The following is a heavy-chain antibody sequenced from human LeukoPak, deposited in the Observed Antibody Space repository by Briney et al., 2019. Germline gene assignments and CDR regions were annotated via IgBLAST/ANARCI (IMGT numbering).Heavy chain of an antibody. J-gene: IGHJ4*02. V-gene: IGHV3-30*02. Sequence: GGSLRLSCAASGFTFSSYGMHWVRQAPGKGLEWVAFIRYDGSNKYYADSVKGRFTISRDDSKNTLSLQMNSLRVEDTAVYYCARVQFSSGWLGFDYWGQGTLVTVSS. CDR1: GFTFSSYG. CDR2: IRYDGSNK. D-gene: IGHD6-19*01. CDR3: ARVQFSSGWLGFDY.